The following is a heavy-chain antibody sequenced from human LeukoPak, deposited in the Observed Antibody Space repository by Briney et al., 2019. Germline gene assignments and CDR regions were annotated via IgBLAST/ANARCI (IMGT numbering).Heavy chain of an antibody. CDR2: IYSSETT. V-gene: IGHV4-4*08. J-gene: IGHJ3*02. CDR1: GGSITGYH. Sequence: SETLSLTCTVSGGSITGYHWNWIRQPPGKGLEWIGYIYSSETTVYKPSLKSRVAISADTSKNQFSLKLASVTAADTAIYYCARRNDFDIWGQGTMVTVSS. CDR3: ARRNDFDI.